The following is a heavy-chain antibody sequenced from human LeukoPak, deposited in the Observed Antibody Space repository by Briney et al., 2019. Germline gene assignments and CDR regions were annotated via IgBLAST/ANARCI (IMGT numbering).Heavy chain of an antibody. CDR1: GGFISSYY. CDR2: IYYSGST. J-gene: IGHJ4*02. Sequence: SETLSLTCTVSGGFISSYYWSWIRQPPGKGLEWIGYIYYSGSTNYNPSLKSRVTISVDTSKNQFSLKLSSVTAADTAVYYCARSDYGDYIFDYWGQGTLVTVSS. D-gene: IGHD4-17*01. CDR3: ARSDYGDYIFDY. V-gene: IGHV4-59*01.